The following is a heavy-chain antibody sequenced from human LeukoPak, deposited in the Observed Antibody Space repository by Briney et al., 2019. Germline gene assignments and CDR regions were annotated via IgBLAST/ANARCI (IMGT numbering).Heavy chain of an antibody. Sequence: ASVKVSCKASGYTFTGYYMHWVRQAPGQGLEWMGWINPNSGGTNYAQKFQGWVTMTRDTSISTAYMELSRLGPDDTAVYYCARINESGAGDYWGQGTLVTVSS. CDR3: ARINESGAGDY. V-gene: IGHV1-2*04. J-gene: IGHJ4*02. CDR1: GYTFTGYY. D-gene: IGHD3-10*01. CDR2: INPNSGGT.